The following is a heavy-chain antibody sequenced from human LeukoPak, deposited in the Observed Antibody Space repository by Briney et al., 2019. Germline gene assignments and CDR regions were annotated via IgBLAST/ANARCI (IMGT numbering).Heavy chain of an antibody. CDR3: ATHYYDSSGYYYYGMDV. Sequence: ASVKVSCKASGYTFTSYDINWVRQATGQGLEWMGWMNPNSGNTGYAQKFQGRVTMTRNTSISTAYMELSSLRSEDTAVYYCATHYYDSSGYYYYGMDVWGQGTTVTVSS. J-gene: IGHJ6*02. D-gene: IGHD3-22*01. CDR1: GYTFTSYD. CDR2: MNPNSGNT. V-gene: IGHV1-8*01.